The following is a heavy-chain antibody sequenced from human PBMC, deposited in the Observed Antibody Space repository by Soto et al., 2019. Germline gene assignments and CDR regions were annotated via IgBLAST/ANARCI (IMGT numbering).Heavy chain of an antibody. CDR1: GFTVSSNY. CDR2: IYSGGST. Sequence: EVQLVESGGGLVQPGGSLRLSCAASGFTVSSNYMSWVRQAPGKGLKWVSVIYSGGSTYYADSVKGRFTISRDNSKNTLYLQMNSLRAEDTAVYYRHGGRVGTQVTSHGYFDLWGRGTLVTVSS. D-gene: IGHD2-21*02. V-gene: IGHV3-66*01. J-gene: IGHJ2*01. CDR3: HGGRVGTQVTSHGYFDL.